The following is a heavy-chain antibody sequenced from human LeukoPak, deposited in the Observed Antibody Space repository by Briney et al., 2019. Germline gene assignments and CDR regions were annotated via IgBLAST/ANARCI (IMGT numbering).Heavy chain of an antibody. CDR2: IYHSGST. V-gene: IGHV4-30-2*01. CDR1: GGPISSGGYS. J-gene: IGHJ4*02. CDR3: ARGGPRGYPDY. D-gene: IGHD3-22*01. Sequence: PSETLSLTCAVSGGPISSGGYSWSWIRQPPGKGLEWIGYIYHSGSTYYNPSLKSRVTISVDRSKNQFSLKLSSVTAADTAVYYCARGGPRGYPDYWGQGTLVTVSS.